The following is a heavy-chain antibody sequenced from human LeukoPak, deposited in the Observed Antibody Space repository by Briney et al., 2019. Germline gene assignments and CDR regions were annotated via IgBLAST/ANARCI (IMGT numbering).Heavy chain of an antibody. D-gene: IGHD2-15*01. CDR3: ARDQLSYCSGGSCYLPQDY. J-gene: IGHJ4*02. CDR1: GFTFSSYA. Sequence: GRSLRLSCAASGFTFSSYAMHWVRQAPGKGLEWVAVISYDGSNKYYADSVKGRFTISRVNSKNTLYLQMNSLRAEDTAVYYCARDQLSYCSGGSCYLPQDYWGQGTLVTVSS. V-gene: IGHV3-30-3*01. CDR2: ISYDGSNK.